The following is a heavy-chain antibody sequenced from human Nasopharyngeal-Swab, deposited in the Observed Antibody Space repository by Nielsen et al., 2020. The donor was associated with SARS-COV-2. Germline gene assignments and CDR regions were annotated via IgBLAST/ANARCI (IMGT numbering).Heavy chain of an antibody. CDR1: GYTFTSYG. V-gene: IGHV1-18*01. J-gene: IGHJ6*02. D-gene: IGHD2-21*02. CDR3: ARLYCGGDCSYYYYYGMDV. CDR2: ISAYNGNT. Sequence: ASVNVTCKASGYTFTSYGISWVRQAPGKGVERMGWISAYNGNTNYAQKLQGRVTMTTDTSTSTAYMELRSLRSDDTAVYYCARLYCGGDCSYYYYYGMDVWGQGTTVTVSS.